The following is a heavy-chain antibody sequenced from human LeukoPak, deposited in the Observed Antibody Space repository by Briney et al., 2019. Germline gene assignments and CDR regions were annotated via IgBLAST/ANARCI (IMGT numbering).Heavy chain of an antibody. Sequence: GGSLRLSCAASGFTFSSYAMSWVRQAPGKGLEWVSAISGSGGSTYYADSVKGRFTISRDNSKNTLYLQMNSLRAEDTAVYYCAKSLMLPVDTAMVFDYWGQGTLVTVSS. CDR1: GFTFSSYA. CDR2: ISGSGGST. D-gene: IGHD5-18*01. J-gene: IGHJ4*02. V-gene: IGHV3-23*01. CDR3: AKSLMLPVDTAMVFDY.